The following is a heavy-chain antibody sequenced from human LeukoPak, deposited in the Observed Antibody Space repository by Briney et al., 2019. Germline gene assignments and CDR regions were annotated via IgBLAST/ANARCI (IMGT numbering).Heavy chain of an antibody. CDR2: IIPIFGTA. J-gene: IGHJ4*02. CDR1: GGTFSSYA. CDR3: ASDYYGSGSYNY. V-gene: IGHV1-69*13. D-gene: IGHD3-10*01. Sequence: ASVKVSCKASGGTFSSYAISWVRQAPGQGLEWMGGIIPIFGTANYAQKFQGRVTITADESTSTAYMELSSLRSEDTAVYYCASDYYGSGSYNYWGQGTLVTVSS.